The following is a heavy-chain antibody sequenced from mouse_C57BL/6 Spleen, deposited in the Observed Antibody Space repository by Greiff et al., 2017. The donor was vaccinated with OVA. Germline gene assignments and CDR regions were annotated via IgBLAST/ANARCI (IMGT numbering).Heavy chain of an antibody. D-gene: IGHD2-1*01. CDR1: GYAFSSSW. CDR3: ARGGVRDYFDY. CDR2: IYPGDGDT. V-gene: IGHV1-82*01. Sequence: QVQLQQSGPELVKPGASVKLSCKASGYAFSSSWLNWVKRRPGKGLEWIGRIYPGDGDTNYNGKFKGKATLTADKSSSTAYMQPSSLTSEDSAVYVCARGGVRDYFDYWGQGTTLTVSS. J-gene: IGHJ2*01.